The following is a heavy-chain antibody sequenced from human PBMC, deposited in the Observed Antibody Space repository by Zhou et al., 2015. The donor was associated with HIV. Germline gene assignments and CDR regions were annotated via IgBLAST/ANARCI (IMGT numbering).Heavy chain of an antibody. V-gene: IGHV3-30*19. D-gene: IGHD6-6*01. CDR1: GFTFSSYG. CDR3: ARDYRDENIPARQPPYFDP. Sequence: QVQLVESGGGVVQPGRSLRLSCAASGFTFSSYGMHWVRQAPGKGLEWLAVISYSGNSQYYADSVRGRFTISRDNDKNTLYLQMDRLRTEDTALYYCARDYRDENIPARQPPYFDPWGLGTLVTVSS. CDR2: ISYSGNSQ. J-gene: IGHJ5*02.